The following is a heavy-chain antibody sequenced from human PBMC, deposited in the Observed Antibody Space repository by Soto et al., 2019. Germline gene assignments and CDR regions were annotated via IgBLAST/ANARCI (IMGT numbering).Heavy chain of an antibody. J-gene: IGHJ4*02. Sequence: QVQLVESGGGVVQPGRSLRLSCVASGFTFSSYGMHWVRQAPGKGLEWVAVILYDGSNKYYADSVKGRFTISRDNSKNTLYLQMNSLRAEDTAVYFCAKDSLWYGSREYYFDYWGQGTLVTVSS. D-gene: IGHD6-13*01. CDR3: AKDSLWYGSREYYFDY. V-gene: IGHV3-30*18. CDR1: GFTFSSYG. CDR2: ILYDGSNK.